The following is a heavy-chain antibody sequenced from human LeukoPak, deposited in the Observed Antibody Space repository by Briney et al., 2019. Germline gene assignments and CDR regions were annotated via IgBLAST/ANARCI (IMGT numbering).Heavy chain of an antibody. Sequence: GSPRLSCAASGFTFSTFAMIWVRQPPGKGLEWVSSIFPSGGEIHYADSVRGRFTISRDNSKSTLSLQMNSLRAEDTAIYYCATYRQVLLPFESWGQGTLVTVSS. D-gene: IGHD2-8*02. V-gene: IGHV3-23*01. CDR1: GFTFSTFA. CDR3: ATYRQVLLPFES. CDR2: IFPSGGEI. J-gene: IGHJ4*02.